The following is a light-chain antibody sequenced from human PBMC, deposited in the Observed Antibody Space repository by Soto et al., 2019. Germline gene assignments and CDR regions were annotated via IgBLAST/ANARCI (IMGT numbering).Light chain of an antibody. CDR2: DAS. Sequence: EIVLTQSPATLSLSPGDRATLSCRASQSVNSYLAWYQQKPGQAPRLLIYDASNMATGIPARFSGSGSGTDFSLTISSLEPEDFAVYYCLHRYNWPLTFGGGTKVEIK. J-gene: IGKJ4*01. CDR3: LHRYNWPLT. V-gene: IGKV3-11*01. CDR1: QSVNSY.